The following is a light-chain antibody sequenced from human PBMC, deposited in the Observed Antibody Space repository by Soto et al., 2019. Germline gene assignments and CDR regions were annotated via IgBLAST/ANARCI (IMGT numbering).Light chain of an antibody. CDR2: DAS. Sequence: EIVLTQSPATLSLSPGARAPLSCRASQSVSSYLAWYQQKPGQAPRLLIYDASNRATGIPARFSGSGSGTDFTLTISSLEPDDFATYYCQQYNTYSTFGQGTRLEIK. CDR1: QSVSSY. V-gene: IGKV3-11*01. CDR3: QQYNTYST. J-gene: IGKJ5*01.